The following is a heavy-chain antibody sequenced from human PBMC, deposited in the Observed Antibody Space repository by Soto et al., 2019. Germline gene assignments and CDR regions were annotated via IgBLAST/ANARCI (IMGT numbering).Heavy chain of an antibody. CDR3: ARHVLYTAMTNWFDP. CDR2: IYYSGST. V-gene: IGHV4-39*01. CDR1: GGSISSSSYY. D-gene: IGHD5-18*01. J-gene: IGHJ5*02. Sequence: QLQLQESGPGLVKPSETLSLTCTVSGGSISSSSYYWGWIRQPPGKGLEWIGSIYYSGSTYYNPSLKSRVTISVDTSKNQFSLKLSSVTAADTAVYYCARHVLYTAMTNWFDPWGQGTLVTVSS.